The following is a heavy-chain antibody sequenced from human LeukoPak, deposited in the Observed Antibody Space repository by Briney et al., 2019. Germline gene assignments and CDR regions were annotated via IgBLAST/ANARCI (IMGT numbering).Heavy chain of an antibody. D-gene: IGHD2-2*01. J-gene: IGHJ6*03. CDR3: ARDVRDSIVVVPAALPPGSLYYYYYYMDV. CDR1: DYTFSSYA. CDR2: INPNNGNT. Sequence: ASVKVSCKASDYTFSSYAISWVRQAPGRGLEWMGWINPNNGNTNYAQKFQGRVTMTTDTSTSTAYMELRSLRSDDTAVYYCARDVRDSIVVVPAALPPGSLYYYYYYMDVWGKGTTVTVSS. V-gene: IGHV1-18*01.